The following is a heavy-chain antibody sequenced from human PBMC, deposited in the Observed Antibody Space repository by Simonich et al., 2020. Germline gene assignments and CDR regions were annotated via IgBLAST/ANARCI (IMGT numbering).Heavy chain of an antibody. Sequence: QVQLVQSGAEVKKPGSSVKVSCKASGGTFSSYAISWVRQTPGQGLGWMRGIIPILGIANYAQKFQGRVTITADNSTSTAYMELSSLRSEDTAVYYCARTNTMRELDTMVRGVDYFDYWGQGTLVTVSS. V-gene: IGHV1-69*09. CDR3: ARTNTMRELDTMVRGVDYFDY. CDR2: IIPILGIA. CDR1: GGTFSSYA. J-gene: IGHJ4*02. D-gene: IGHD3-10*01.